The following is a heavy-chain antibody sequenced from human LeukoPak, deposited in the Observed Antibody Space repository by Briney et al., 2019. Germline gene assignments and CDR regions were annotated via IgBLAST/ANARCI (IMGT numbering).Heavy chain of an antibody. D-gene: IGHD3-10*01. V-gene: IGHV3-30*02. CDR2: IAYDGSNK. Sequence: GGSLRLSCAASGFPFSRYGIHWVRQAPGKGLEGVTFIAYDGSNKYYADSVKGRFTLPRDNSKNTLYLQMNSLRVDDTAVYYCAKVYYYGSGSFLLHYFDYWGQGTLVTVSS. CDR1: GFPFSRYG. J-gene: IGHJ4*02. CDR3: AKVYYYGSGSFLLHYFDY.